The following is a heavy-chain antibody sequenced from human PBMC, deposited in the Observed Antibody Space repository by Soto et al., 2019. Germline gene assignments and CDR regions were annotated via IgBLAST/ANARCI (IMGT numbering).Heavy chain of an antibody. D-gene: IGHD4-17*01. J-gene: IGHJ4*03. Sequence: ASVKVSCKTSGYIFTGYFIIWVRQTTGQGLQWMGRITPNSGDTNYGQTFQGRVTFTTDTSTSTAYMELSGLRSDDTALYYCVRRGYGSNSLEFWGQGTLVTVSS. CDR1: GYIFTGYF. V-gene: IGHV1-2*06. CDR2: ITPNSGDT. CDR3: VRRGYGSNSLEF.